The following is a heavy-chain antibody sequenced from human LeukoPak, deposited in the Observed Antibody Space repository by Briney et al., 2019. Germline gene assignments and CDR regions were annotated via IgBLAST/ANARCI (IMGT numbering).Heavy chain of an antibody. CDR1: GGSISSYY. V-gene: IGHV4-59*12. CDR2: IYYSGST. CDR3: ARDRVTSYYDSSGQIDY. D-gene: IGHD3-22*01. J-gene: IGHJ4*02. Sequence: PSETLSLTCTVSGGSISSYYWSWIRQPPGKGLEWIGYIYYSGSTNYNPSLKSRVTISVDTSKNQFSLKLSSVTAADTAVYYCARDRVTSYYDSSGQIDYWGQGTLVTVSS.